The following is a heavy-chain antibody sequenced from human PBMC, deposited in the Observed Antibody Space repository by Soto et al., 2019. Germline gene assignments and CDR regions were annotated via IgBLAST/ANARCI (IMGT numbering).Heavy chain of an antibody. J-gene: IGHJ4*01. D-gene: IGHD3-10*01. Sequence: PGGSLRLSCAASGFTFGSYWLSWVRQAPGQGLEWLATIKWNDSEKKYVDSVKVRFTMSRDNAKNSLYLQMDRLRAEDTAVYYCERDSGYGSGTSVNHCLDCWGHGTLVTVSS. V-gene: IGHV3-7*01. CDR2: IKWNDSEK. CDR3: ERDSGYGSGTSVNHCLDC. CDR1: GFTFGSYW.